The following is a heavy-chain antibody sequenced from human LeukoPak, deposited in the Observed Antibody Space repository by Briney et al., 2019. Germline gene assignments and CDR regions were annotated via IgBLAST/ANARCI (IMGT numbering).Heavy chain of an antibody. CDR1: GFTFSNYY. J-gene: IGHJ4*02. CDR3: ARDSSYYYDSSGYFDY. D-gene: IGHD3-22*01. CDR2: ITSSGSYT. Sequence: GGSLRLSCAASGFTFSNYYMSWIRQTPGKGLEWLSYITSSGSYTHYADSVKGRFTISRDNAKNSLSLQMNSLSPEDTAVYYCARDSSYYYDSSGYFDYWGQGTLVTVSS. V-gene: IGHV3-11*05.